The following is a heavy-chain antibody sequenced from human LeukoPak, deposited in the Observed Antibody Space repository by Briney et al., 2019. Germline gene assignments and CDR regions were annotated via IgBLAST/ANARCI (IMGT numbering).Heavy chain of an antibody. CDR2: IIPIFGTT. V-gene: IGHV1-69*13. Sequence: ASVKVSCMASGGTFSSYAISWVRQAPGQGVEWMGGIIPIFGTTNYTQKFQSRVTITADESTSTAYMELSSLRSEDTSVYYCARDRDPQDIVVVPAAMPGYYYYGMDVWGQGTTVTVSS. CDR3: ARDRDPQDIVVVPAAMPGYYYYGMDV. CDR1: GGTFSSYA. J-gene: IGHJ6*02. D-gene: IGHD2-2*01.